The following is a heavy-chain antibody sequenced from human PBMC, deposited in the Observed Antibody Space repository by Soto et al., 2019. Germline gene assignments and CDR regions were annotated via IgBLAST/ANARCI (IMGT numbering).Heavy chain of an antibody. CDR2: ISVYNGDT. CDR3: ARDRRDSVADRRSFDV. J-gene: IGHJ3*01. CDR1: GYTFTRSG. D-gene: IGHD1-26*01. Sequence: ASVKVSCKASGYTFTRSGISWVRQAPGQGLEYMGWISVYNGDTNYAQKLQGRVTMTTDTSTSTAYVELRSLRSDDTAIYYCARDRRDSVADRRSFDVWGQGTMVTVSS. V-gene: IGHV1-18*01.